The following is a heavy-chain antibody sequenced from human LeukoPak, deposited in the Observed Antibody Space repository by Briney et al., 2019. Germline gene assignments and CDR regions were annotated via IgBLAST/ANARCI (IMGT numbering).Heavy chain of an antibody. CDR2: ISGDGGST. V-gene: IGHV3-43*02. Sequence: GSLLLSCAAAGFTFDDYAMHWGRQAPGKGVEWVSIISGDGGSTYYADSVKVRFTISRDNSKNSLYLQMNSLRTEDTALYYCAKDTLDGTGPEYSSSSSLDYWGQGTLVTVSS. D-gene: IGHD6-6*01. CDR1: GFTFDDYA. J-gene: IGHJ4*02. CDR3: AKDTLDGTGPEYSSSSSLDY.